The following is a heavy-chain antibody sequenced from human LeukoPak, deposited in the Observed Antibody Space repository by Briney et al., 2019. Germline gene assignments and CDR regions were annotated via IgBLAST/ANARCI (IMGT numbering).Heavy chain of an antibody. V-gene: IGHV4-4*02. CDR2: IYHGGST. J-gene: IGHJ5*02. D-gene: IGHD3-10*01. Sequence: SETLSLTCAVSGGSISSSNWWSWVRQPPGKGLEWIGEIYHGGSTNYNPSLKSRVTISVDESKNQFSLKLSSVTAADTAVYYCARTDYHGSGRFYDSWFDPWGQGTLVTVSS. CDR1: GGSISSSNW. CDR3: ARTDYHGSGRFYDSWFDP.